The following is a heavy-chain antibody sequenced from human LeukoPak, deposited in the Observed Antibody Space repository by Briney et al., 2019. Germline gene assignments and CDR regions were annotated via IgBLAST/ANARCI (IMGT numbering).Heavy chain of an antibody. CDR1: GGSISSYY. V-gene: IGHV4-4*07. D-gene: IGHD3-10*01. CDR2: VFTSAIISGNT. J-gene: IGHJ5*01. CDR3: ATDGMVRGPDAWFDS. Sequence: SETLSLTCTVSGGSISSYYWSWIRQPPGKGLEWIGRVFTSAIISGNTNYNPSLKSRVTMSVDTSKNQFSLKLSSVTAADTAVYYCATDGMVRGPDAWFDSWGQGTLVTVSS.